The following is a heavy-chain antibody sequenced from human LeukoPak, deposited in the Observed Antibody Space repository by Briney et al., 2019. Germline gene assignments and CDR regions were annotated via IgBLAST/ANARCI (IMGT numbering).Heavy chain of an antibody. CDR2: ISSGGTYE. V-gene: IGHV3-30*07. CDR3: ASSIVVVPAAIDY. Sequence: GGSLRLSCAASGFTFSNYAMHWVRQAPGKGLEWVSLISSGGTYEYYADSVKGRFTISRDNAKNSLYLQMNSLRAEDTAVYYCASSIVVVPAAIDYWGQGTLVTVSS. J-gene: IGHJ4*02. D-gene: IGHD2-2*01. CDR1: GFTFSNYA.